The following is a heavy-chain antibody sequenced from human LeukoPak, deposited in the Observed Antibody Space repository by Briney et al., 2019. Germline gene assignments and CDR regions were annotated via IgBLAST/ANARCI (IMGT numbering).Heavy chain of an antibody. D-gene: IGHD5-12*01. CDR1: GFTFSSYG. V-gene: IGHV3-33*01. Sequence: GGSLRLSCAASGFTFSSYGMHWVRPAPGKWREWVAVIWYDGSNKYYAASVKGRFTISRDNSKNTLYLQMNSLRAEDTAVYYCAREGGYSGYDLDYWGQGTLVTVSS. CDR3: AREGGYSGYDLDY. CDR2: IWYDGSNK. J-gene: IGHJ4*02.